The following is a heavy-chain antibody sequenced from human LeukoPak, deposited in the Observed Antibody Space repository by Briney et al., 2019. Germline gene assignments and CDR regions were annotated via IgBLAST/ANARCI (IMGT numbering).Heavy chain of an antibody. CDR1: ALTFSSYP. D-gene: IGHD3-10*01. V-gene: IGHV3-23*01. CDR2: ISGVGGST. J-gene: IGHJ5*02. Sequence: GGSLRLSCAASALTFSSYPMSWVRQAPGKGLEWVSAISGVGGSTFYADSVKGRFTISRDNSKNTLYLQMNGLGAEDTAVYYCAKGGSYYTSSWFDPWGQGTLVTVSS. CDR3: AKGGSYYTSSWFDP.